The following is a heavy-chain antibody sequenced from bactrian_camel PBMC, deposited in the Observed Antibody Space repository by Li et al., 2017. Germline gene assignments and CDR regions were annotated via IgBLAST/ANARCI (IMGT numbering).Heavy chain of an antibody. Sequence: DVQLVESGGGLVQPGGSLRLSCAASGFVFSAFEMHWVRQAPGKGLESVSAINSGGGSTYYADSVKGRFTISKENANNTLYLQMNMLEPEDTAMYYCAAGRGCDHSDYPYGNFWGQGTQVTVS. CDR2: INSGGGST. CDR3: AAGRGCDHSDYPYGNF. J-gene: IGHJ4*01. V-gene: IGHV3S40*01. D-gene: IGHD4*01. CDR1: GFVFSAFE.